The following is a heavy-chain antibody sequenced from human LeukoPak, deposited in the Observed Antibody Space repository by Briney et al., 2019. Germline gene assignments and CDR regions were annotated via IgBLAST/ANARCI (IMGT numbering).Heavy chain of an antibody. CDR1: AYTFTSYN. V-gene: IGHV1-8*01. Sequence: ASVKVSFKSSAYTFTSYNINWVRQAPGQGLEWVGWINPNSGNTGSAQKFQGRVTMTRNSSISKAYVELSSLTSEDTAVYYCARDGSGSYYDRGWFDPWGQGTLVTVSS. CDR2: INPNSGNT. CDR3: ARDGSGSYYDRGWFDP. D-gene: IGHD3-10*01. J-gene: IGHJ5*02.